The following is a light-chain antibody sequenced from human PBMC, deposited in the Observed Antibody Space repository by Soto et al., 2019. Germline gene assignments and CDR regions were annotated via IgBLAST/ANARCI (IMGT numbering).Light chain of an antibody. CDR2: EDN. Sequence: NFMLTQPHSVSESPGKTVTISCTRSSGSIASNYVQWYQQRPGSAPTTVIYEDNQRPSGVPDRFSGSIDSSSNSASLTISGLKTEDEAAYYCQSYDSSIPVVFGGGTKLTVL. J-gene: IGLJ2*01. CDR1: SGSIASNY. CDR3: QSYDSSIPVV. V-gene: IGLV6-57*04.